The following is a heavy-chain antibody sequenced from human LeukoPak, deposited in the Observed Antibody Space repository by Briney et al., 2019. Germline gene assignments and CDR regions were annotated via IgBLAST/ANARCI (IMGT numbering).Heavy chain of an antibody. CDR1: GGSISSSSYY. J-gene: IGHJ5*02. CDR2: IYYSGST. V-gene: IGHV4-39*07. CDR3: AGLFRRLLRWYNWFDP. D-gene: IGHD4-17*01. Sequence: SETLSLTCTVSGGSISSSSYYWGWIRQPPGKGLEWIGSIYYSGSTYYNPSLKSRVTISVDTSKNQFSLKLSSVTAADTAVYYCAGLFRRLLRWYNWFDPWGQGTLVTVSS.